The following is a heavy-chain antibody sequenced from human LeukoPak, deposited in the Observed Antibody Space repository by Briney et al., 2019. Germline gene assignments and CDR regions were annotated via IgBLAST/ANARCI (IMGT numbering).Heavy chain of an antibody. CDR2: IKQDGGDI. CDR1: GFTFNRHW. V-gene: IGHV3-7*01. J-gene: IGHJ4*02. CDR3: ARATMGTLDY. Sequence: GGSLRLSCAASGFTFNRHWMSWVRQAPGKGLEWVATIKQDGGDIHYLDPVKGRFIISRDNAKNSLSLQMNSLRAEDTAMYYCARATMGTLDYWGQGTLVTVSS. D-gene: IGHD1/OR15-1a*01.